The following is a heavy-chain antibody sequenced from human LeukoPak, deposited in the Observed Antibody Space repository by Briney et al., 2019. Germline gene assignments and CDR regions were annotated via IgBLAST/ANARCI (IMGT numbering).Heavy chain of an antibody. V-gene: IGHV4-4*07. CDR2: IYSGGST. CDR1: GGSISSYY. D-gene: IGHD2-2*02. Sequence: SETLSLTCTVSGGSISSYYWSWIRQPAGKGLEWIGRIYSGGSTNYNPSLKSRVTMSVDTSKNQFSLKLSSVTAADTAVYYCARVAVPAAISERLGYYYFMDVWGKGTTVTVSS. J-gene: IGHJ6*03. CDR3: ARVAVPAAISERLGYYYFMDV.